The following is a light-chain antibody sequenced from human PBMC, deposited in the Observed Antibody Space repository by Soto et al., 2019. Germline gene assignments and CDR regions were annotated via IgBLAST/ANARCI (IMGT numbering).Light chain of an antibody. Sequence: ELTQPPSVSVAPGKTARITCGGNNIGSKSVHWYQQKPGQAPVLVIYYDSDRPSGIPERFSGSNSGNTATLTISRVEAGDEADYYCQVWDSSSDHGVFGGGTKLTVL. V-gene: IGLV3-21*04. CDR2: YDS. J-gene: IGLJ2*01. CDR3: QVWDSSSDHGV. CDR1: NIGSKS.